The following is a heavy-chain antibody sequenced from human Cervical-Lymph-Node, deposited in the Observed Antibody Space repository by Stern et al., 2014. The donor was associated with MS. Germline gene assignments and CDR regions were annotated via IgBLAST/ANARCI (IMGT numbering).Heavy chain of an antibody. CDR2: INPSGGST. V-gene: IGHV1-46*01. J-gene: IGHJ5*02. Sequence: VQLVESGAEVKKPGASVKVSCKASGYTFTSYYMHWVRQAPGQGLEWMGIINPSGGSTSYAQKFQGRVTMTSDTSTSTVYMELSSLRSEDTAVYYCARDRGQLVADNWFDPWGQGTLVTVSS. CDR1: GYTFTSYY. D-gene: IGHD6-6*01. CDR3: ARDRGQLVADNWFDP.